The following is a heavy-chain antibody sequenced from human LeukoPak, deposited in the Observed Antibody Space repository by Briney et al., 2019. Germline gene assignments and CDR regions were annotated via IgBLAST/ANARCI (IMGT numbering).Heavy chain of an antibody. CDR3: ARHANLKGGCLDY. D-gene: IGHD5-12*01. CDR2: ISRSGSTI. V-gene: IGHV3-48*03. Sequence: GGSLRLSCAASGFTFSSYEMNWVRQAPGKGLEWVSYISRSGSTIYYADSVKGRFTISRDNAKNSLYLQMNSLRVEDTAVYYCARHANLKGGCLDYWGRGTLVTVSS. J-gene: IGHJ4*02. CDR1: GFTFSSYE.